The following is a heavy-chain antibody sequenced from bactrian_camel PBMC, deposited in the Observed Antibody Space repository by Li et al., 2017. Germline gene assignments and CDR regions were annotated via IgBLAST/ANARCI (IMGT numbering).Heavy chain of an antibody. CDR1: GSTHSRNC. J-gene: IGHJ6*01. CDR2: IDHDDTT. Sequence: HVQLVESGGGSVQPGGSLRLSCVVSGSTHSRNCVGWFRQAPGKGLEWVSTIDHDDTTYYADSVKGRFTISRDNAKNTVLLQLSSLKTEDTAMYYCATDYEDSLAAFAYWGQGTQVTVS. CDR3: ATDYEDSLAAFAY. D-gene: IGHD5*01. V-gene: IGHV3S9*01.